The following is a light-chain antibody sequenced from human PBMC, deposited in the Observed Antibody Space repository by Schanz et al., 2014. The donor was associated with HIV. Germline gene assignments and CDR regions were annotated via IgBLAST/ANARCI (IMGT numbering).Light chain of an antibody. CDR1: QRLHSAY. J-gene: IGKJ4*01. Sequence: EIVLTQSPGSLSLLPGGSATLSCRASQRLHSAYLAWYQHKPGQPPRLVIYATSTRAAGISDRFSGTGSGTDFTLTISSLEPEDFAVYYCQYFGNSGGTFGGGTKVEIK. CDR3: QYFGNSGGT. CDR2: ATS. V-gene: IGKV3-20*01.